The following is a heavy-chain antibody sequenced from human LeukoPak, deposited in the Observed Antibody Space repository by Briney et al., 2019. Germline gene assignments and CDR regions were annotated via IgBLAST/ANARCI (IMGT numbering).Heavy chain of an antibody. CDR1: EFTFSSYN. CDR2: ISSSSAYI. J-gene: IGHJ4*02. CDR3: AREMFWSGYFSNLHFDY. D-gene: IGHD3-3*01. Sequence: GGSLRLSCAASEFTFSSYNMNWVRQAPGKGLEWVSSISSSSAYIYYADSVKGRFTIPRDNAKNSLYLQMNSLRAEDTAVYYCAREMFWSGYFSNLHFDYWGQGALVTVSS. V-gene: IGHV3-21*01.